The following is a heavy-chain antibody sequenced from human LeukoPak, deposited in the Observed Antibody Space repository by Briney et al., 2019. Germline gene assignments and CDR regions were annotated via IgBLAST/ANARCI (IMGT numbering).Heavy chain of an antibody. CDR1: GFTVSSNS. Sequence: GGSLRLSCAASGFTVSSNSMSWVRQAPGKGLEWVSVIYSGGSTYYADSVKGRFTISRHNSKNTLYLQMNSLRAEDTAVYYCARDSGSYFDYWGQGTLVTVSS. V-gene: IGHV3-53*04. CDR2: IYSGGST. D-gene: IGHD1-26*01. CDR3: ARDSGSYFDY. J-gene: IGHJ4*02.